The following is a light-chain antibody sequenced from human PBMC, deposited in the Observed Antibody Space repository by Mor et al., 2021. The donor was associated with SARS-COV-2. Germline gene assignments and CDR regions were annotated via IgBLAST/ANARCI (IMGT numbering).Light chain of an antibody. CDR2: DVS. Sequence: SVRTNLAWYQQKPGQAPRLLMYDVSTRATGTSARFTGSGSGTDFILTISSLQSEDFAVYYCQQYNDWPGWTLGQGTKVEI. CDR1: SVRTN. J-gene: IGKJ1*01. V-gene: IGKV3-15*01. CDR3: QQYNDWPGWT.